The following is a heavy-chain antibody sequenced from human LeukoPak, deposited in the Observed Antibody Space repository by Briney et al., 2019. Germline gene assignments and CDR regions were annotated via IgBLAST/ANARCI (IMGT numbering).Heavy chain of an antibody. V-gene: IGHV1-18*01. CDR1: GYTFTSSG. CDR2: ISAYNGNT. D-gene: IGHD3-10*01. Sequence: ASVKVSCKASGYTFTSSGISWVRQAPGQGLERMGWISAYNGNTNYAQKLQGRVTMTTDTSTSTAYMELRSLRADDTAVYYCARDRYYGSGKRYFDYWGQGTLVTVSS. CDR3: ARDRYYGSGKRYFDY. J-gene: IGHJ4*02.